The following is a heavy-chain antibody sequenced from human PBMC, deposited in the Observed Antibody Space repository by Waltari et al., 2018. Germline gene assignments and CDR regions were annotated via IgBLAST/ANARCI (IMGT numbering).Heavy chain of an antibody. CDR2: IYHSGSS. D-gene: IGHD4-17*01. CDR3: ARQGGGDYSSYYYYYGMDV. J-gene: IGHJ6*02. CDR1: GYSISSGYY. V-gene: IGHV4-38-2*01. Sequence: QVQLQESGPGLVKPSETLSLTCAVSGYSISSGYYWGWIRQPPGKGLEWIGSIYHSGSSYSNPSLKSRVTISVYTSKNQFSLKLSSVTAADTAVYYCARQGGGDYSSYYYYYGMDVWGQGTTVTVSS.